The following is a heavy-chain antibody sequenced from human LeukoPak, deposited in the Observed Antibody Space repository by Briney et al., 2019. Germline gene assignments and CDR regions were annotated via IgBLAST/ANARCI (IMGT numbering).Heavy chain of an antibody. D-gene: IGHD2-15*01. CDR2: IRSKAYGGTA. V-gene: IGHV3-49*04. J-gene: IGHJ3*02. CDR3: TRVQVVVGVMAAFDI. Sequence: GGSLRLSCTASGFTFGDYAMSWVRQAPGKGLEWVGFIRSKAYGGTAEYAASVKGRLSISRDDSKSIAYLQMNSLKSEDTAVYYCTRVQVVVGVMAAFDIWGRGTMVTVSS. CDR1: GFTFGDYA.